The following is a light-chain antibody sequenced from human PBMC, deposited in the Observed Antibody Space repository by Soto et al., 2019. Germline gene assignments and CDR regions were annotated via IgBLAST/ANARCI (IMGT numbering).Light chain of an antibody. CDR3: QQYNNWPPWT. J-gene: IGKJ1*01. V-gene: IGKV3-15*01. CDR1: QSVSDY. CDR2: GAS. Sequence: EIVLTQSPATLSLSPGERATLSCRASQSVSDYLAWYQQRPGQAPRLLIYGASTRATGIPARFSGSGSGTEFTLTISSLQSEDFAVYHCQQYNNWPPWTFGQGTKVDI.